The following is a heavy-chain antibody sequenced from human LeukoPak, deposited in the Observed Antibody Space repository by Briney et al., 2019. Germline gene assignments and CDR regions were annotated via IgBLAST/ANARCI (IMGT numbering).Heavy chain of an antibody. Sequence: SETLSLTCTVSGGSISSYYWNWIRQPPGKGLERIGYIYYSGSTNYNPSLKSRVTISVDTSKNQFSLKLSSVTAADTAVYYCARGRSYFDYWGQRTLVTVSS. CDR2: IYYSGST. CDR1: GGSISSYY. J-gene: IGHJ4*02. V-gene: IGHV4-59*01. CDR3: ARGRSYFDY.